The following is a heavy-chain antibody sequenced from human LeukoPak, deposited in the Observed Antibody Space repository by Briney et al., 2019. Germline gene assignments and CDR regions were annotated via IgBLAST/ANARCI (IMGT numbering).Heavy chain of an antibody. CDR3: ARSGGYYYFDY. CDR2: IYSGGST. D-gene: IGHD3-22*01. Sequence: GGSLRLSCAASGFTFSSYSMNWVRQAPGKGLEWVSVIYSGGSTYYADSVKGRFTISRDNSKNTLYLQMNSLRAEDTAVYYCARSGGYYYFDYWGQGTLVTVSS. CDR1: GFTFSSYS. V-gene: IGHV3-66*01. J-gene: IGHJ4*02.